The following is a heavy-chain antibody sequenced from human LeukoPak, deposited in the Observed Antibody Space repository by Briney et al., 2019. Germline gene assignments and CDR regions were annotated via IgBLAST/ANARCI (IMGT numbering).Heavy chain of an antibody. J-gene: IGHJ6*02. CDR1: GYTLTELS. CDR3: THMSYRYYGMDV. V-gene: IGHV1-24*01. Sequence: ASVKVSCKVSGYTLTELSMHWVRQAPGKGLEWMGGFDPEDGETIYAQKFQGRVTMTEDTSTDTAYMELSSLRSEDTAVYYCTHMSYRYYGMDVWGQGTTVTASS. CDR2: FDPEDGET. D-gene: IGHD2-2*02.